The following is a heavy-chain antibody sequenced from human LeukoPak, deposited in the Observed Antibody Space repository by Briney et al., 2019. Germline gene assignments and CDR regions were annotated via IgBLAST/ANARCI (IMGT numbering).Heavy chain of an antibody. Sequence: LAASVKVYCKASGGTFSSYAISWVRQAPGQGLEWMGGIIPIFGTANYAQKFQGRVTITTDESTSTAYMELSSLRSEDTAVYYCAAHYYDSSGYFDYWGQGTLVTVSS. J-gene: IGHJ4*02. D-gene: IGHD3-22*01. CDR2: IIPIFGTA. V-gene: IGHV1-69*05. CDR1: GGTFSSYA. CDR3: AAHYYDSSGYFDY.